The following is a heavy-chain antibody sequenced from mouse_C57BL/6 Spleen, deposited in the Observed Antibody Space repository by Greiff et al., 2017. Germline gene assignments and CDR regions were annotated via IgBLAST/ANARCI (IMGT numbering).Heavy chain of an antibody. CDR3: ARGYGSSYGGFAY. CDR1: GYTFTDYN. V-gene: IGHV1-18*01. D-gene: IGHD1-1*01. J-gene: IGHJ3*01. CDR2: INPNNGGT. Sequence: VQLKESGPELVKPGASVKIPCKASGYTFTDYNMDWVKQSHGKSLEWIGDINPNNGGTIYNQKFKGKATLTVDKSSSTAYMELRSLTSEDTAVYYCARGYGSSYGGFAYWGQGTLVTVSA.